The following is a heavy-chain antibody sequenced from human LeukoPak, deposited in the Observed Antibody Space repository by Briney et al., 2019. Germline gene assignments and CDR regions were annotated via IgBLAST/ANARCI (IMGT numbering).Heavy chain of an antibody. V-gene: IGHV3-23*01. Sequence: QPGGSLRLSCAASGFTFNSYALTWVRQAPGKGPESVSTISGSGRSTFYAGSVKGRFTISRDNSKNTLYLQMNSLRAEDTAVYYCARDRAAMGDFDYWGQGTLVTVSS. J-gene: IGHJ4*02. CDR3: ARDRAAMGDFDY. CDR1: GFTFNSYA. D-gene: IGHD5-18*01. CDR2: ISGSGRST.